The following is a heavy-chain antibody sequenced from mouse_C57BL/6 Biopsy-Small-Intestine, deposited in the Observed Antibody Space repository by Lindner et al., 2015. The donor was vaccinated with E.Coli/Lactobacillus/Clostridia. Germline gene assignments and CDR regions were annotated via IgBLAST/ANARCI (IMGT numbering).Heavy chain of an antibody. CDR3: ARGGGRLGEFDY. CDR2: ISSDNGNT. V-gene: IGHV1-84*02. Sequence: SVKVSCKASGYTFTNYGITWVRQAPGQGLEWMGWISSDNGNTKYAQKFQGRVTITTDTSATTAYMDLSSLRHEDTAVYYCARGGGRLGEFDYWGQGTLVTVST. CDR1: GYTFTNYG. J-gene: IGHJ4*01. D-gene: IGHD3-1*01.